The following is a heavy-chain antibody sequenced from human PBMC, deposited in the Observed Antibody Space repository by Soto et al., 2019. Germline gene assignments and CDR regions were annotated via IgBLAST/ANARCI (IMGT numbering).Heavy chain of an antibody. V-gene: IGHV3-23*01. Sequence: GGSLRLSCAASGFTFSSYAMSWVRQAPGKGLEWVSAISGSGGSTYYADSVKGRFTISRDNSKNTLYLQMNSLRAEDTAVYYCAKGTIAVAALSQYFQHWGQGTLVTVSS. CDR1: GFTFSSYA. D-gene: IGHD6-19*01. CDR2: ISGSGGST. J-gene: IGHJ1*01. CDR3: AKGTIAVAALSQYFQH.